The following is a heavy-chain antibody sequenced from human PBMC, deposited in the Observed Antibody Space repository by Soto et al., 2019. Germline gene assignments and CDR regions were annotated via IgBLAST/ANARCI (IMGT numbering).Heavy chain of an antibody. Sequence: QLQLQESGPGLVKPSETLSLTCTVSGGSISSRSYYWDWIRQPPGKGLEWIGSIYYSGSTYYNPSLKSRVTLSVDTSKKQFSLKLSSVTAADTALYYCARRSDSISWGQGTLVTVSS. J-gene: IGHJ5*02. V-gene: IGHV4-39*01. CDR1: GGSISSRSYY. CDR2: IYYSGST. D-gene: IGHD3-3*01. CDR3: ARRSDSIS.